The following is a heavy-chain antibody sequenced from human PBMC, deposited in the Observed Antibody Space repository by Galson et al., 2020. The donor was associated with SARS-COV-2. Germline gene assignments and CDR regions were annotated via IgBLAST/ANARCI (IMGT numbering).Heavy chain of an antibody. D-gene: IGHD5-18*01. CDR1: GGSISSGSYH. Sequence: SETLSLTCTVSGGSISSGSYHWSWIRQPAGKGLEWIGRIYTSGSNTYNPSPKSRVTISVDTSKNQFSLKLSSVTAADTAVYYCARAPAVDTAMVRYYYGMDVWGQGTTVTVSS. J-gene: IGHJ6*02. CDR2: IYTSGSN. CDR3: ARAPAVDTAMVRYYYGMDV. V-gene: IGHV4-61*02.